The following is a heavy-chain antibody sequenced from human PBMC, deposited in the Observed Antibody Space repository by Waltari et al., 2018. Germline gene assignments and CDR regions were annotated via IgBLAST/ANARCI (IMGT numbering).Heavy chain of an antibody. CDR1: GFTFSSFS. V-gene: IGHV3-48*04. Sequence: DVQLVESGGELVQPGGSLRLSCAASGFTFSSFSISWVRQAPGKGLEWFSYISYSSATIYYAASVKGRFTISRDNAKNSVYLQMNSLRAEDTAVYYCARGGRVAATAYYFDYWGQGTLVTVSS. J-gene: IGHJ4*02. CDR2: ISYSSATI. CDR3: ARGGRVAATAYYFDY. D-gene: IGHD6-13*01.